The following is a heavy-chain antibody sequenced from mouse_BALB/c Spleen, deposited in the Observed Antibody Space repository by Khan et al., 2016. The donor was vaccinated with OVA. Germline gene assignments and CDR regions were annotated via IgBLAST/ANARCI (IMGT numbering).Heavy chain of an antibody. CDR2: INPSNGGT. J-gene: IGHJ3*01. CDR1: CYTFTSYY. Sequence: QVQLQQSGAELVKPGSSLKISCKASCYTFTSYYMYWVKQRPGQGLEWIGGINPSNGGTHFNEKFKSKATLTVDKSSSTASMPLSSLTSKDSAVYYCARSGYGNPFAYWGQETLVTVSA. D-gene: IGHD2-1*01. CDR3: ARSGYGNPFAY. V-gene: IGHV1S81*02.